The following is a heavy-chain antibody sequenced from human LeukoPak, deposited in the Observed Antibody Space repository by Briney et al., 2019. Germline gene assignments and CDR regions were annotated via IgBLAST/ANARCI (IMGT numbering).Heavy chain of an antibody. J-gene: IGHJ4*02. CDR3: AKDLYPGGIAAAADY. CDR2: ISNDGSNK. D-gene: IGHD6-13*01. CDR1: GLTFSTYA. Sequence: GGSLRLSCAASGLTFSTYAIHWVRQAPGKGLEWVAVISNDGSNKYYADSVKDRFTISRDNSKNTLYLQMDSLRGDDTAVYYCAKDLYPGGIAAAADYWGQGTLVTVSS. V-gene: IGHV3-30-3*01.